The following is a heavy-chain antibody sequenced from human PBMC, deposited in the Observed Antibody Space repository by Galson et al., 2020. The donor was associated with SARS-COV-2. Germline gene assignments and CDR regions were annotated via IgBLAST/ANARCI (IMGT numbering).Heavy chain of an antibody. CDR1: GFTFSSYG. J-gene: IGHJ4*02. Sequence: GESLKISCAASGFTFSSYGMHWVRQAPGKGLEWVAVIWYDGSNKYYADSVKGRFTISRDNSKNTLYLQMNSLRAEDTAVYYCARAGSDSSGYPLEYFDYWGQGTLVTVSS. CDR2: IWYDGSNK. D-gene: IGHD3-22*01. V-gene: IGHV3-33*01. CDR3: ARAGSDSSGYPLEYFDY.